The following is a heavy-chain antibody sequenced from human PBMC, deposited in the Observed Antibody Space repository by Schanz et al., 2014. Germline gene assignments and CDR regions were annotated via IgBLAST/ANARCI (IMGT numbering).Heavy chain of an antibody. J-gene: IGHJ4*02. CDR2: INPSGGST. CDR1: GYTFTSYY. CDR3: ARDGEAAAGCDY. D-gene: IGHD6-13*01. Sequence: QVQLVQSGAEVKKPGASVKVSCKASGYTFTSYYMHWVRQAPGQGLEWMGIINPSGGSTSYAQKFQGGVTMTRDSSTSTVYMELSRLRSEDAAVYYCARDGEAAAGCDYWGQGTLVTVSS. V-gene: IGHV1-46*03.